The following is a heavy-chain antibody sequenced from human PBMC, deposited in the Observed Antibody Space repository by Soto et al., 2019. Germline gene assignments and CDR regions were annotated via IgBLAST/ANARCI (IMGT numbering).Heavy chain of an antibody. CDR3: ARDPWYSSSWYYFDY. V-gene: IGHV3-30-3*01. CDR1: GFTFSSYA. CDR2: ISYDGSNK. Sequence: QVQLVESGGGVVQPGRSLRLSCAASGFTFSSYAMHWVRQAPGKGLEWVAFISYDGSNKYYADSVKGRFTISRDNSKNTLYLQMNSLRAEDTAVYYCARDPWYSSSWYYFDYWGQGTLVTVSS. D-gene: IGHD6-13*01. J-gene: IGHJ4*02.